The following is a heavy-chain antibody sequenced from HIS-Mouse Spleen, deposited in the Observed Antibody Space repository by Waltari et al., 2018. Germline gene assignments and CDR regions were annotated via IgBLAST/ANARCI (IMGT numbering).Heavy chain of an antibody. CDR3: AREIPYSSSWYDWYFDL. J-gene: IGHJ2*01. V-gene: IGHV4-39*07. D-gene: IGHD6-13*01. Sequence: QLQLQESGPGLVTPSETLSLTRTVSGGSISSRSYYWGWIRQPPGKGLEWIGSIYYSGSTYYNPSLKSRVTISVDTSKNQFSLKLSSVTAADTAVYYCAREIPYSSSWYDWYFDLWGRGTLVTVSS. CDR2: IYYSGST. CDR1: GGSISSRSYY.